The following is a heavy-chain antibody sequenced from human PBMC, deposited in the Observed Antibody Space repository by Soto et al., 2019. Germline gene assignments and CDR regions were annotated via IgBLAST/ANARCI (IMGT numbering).Heavy chain of an antibody. CDR3: ARSWDPLNWFDH. J-gene: IGHJ5*02. CDR2: INPNSGGT. CDR1: VYSFTGYY. Sequence: XSVKVSCKASVYSFTGYYMHWVRQAPGQGLEWMGWINPNSGGTNYAQKFQGWVTMTRDTSISTAYMELSRLRSDDTAVYYCARSWDPLNWFDHWGQGTLVTVSS. D-gene: IGHD1-26*01. V-gene: IGHV1-2*04.